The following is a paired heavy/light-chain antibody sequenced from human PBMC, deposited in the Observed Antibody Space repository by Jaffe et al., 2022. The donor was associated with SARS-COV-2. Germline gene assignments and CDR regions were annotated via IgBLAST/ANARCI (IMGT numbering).Light chain of an antibody. CDR2: EDT. CDR1: SSDVGGYNL. Sequence: QTTLTQPASVSGSPGQSITISCTGTSSDVGGYNLVSWHQRHPGEVPKLMIYEDTRRPSGISDRFSGSKSGNTAYLTISGLQAEDEAEYFCCSYAGVTTYIVFGGGTWLTVL. CDR3: CSYAGVTTYIV. V-gene: IGLV2-23*01. J-gene: IGLJ2*01.
Heavy chain of an antibody. CDR1: GFNFADYG. D-gene: IGHD3-10*01. V-gene: IGHV3-49*03. J-gene: IGHJ4*02. Sequence: EVQLLESGGDLVQPGRSLRLSCTVSGFNFADYGLSWFRQAPGKGPEWVGFIRNKRYGGTTEYAASMKGRFIISRDDSKSIAYLQMSSLQTDDTAVYHCTRIYGSGTFLPDYWGRGTLVTVSS. CDR2: IRNKRYGGTT. CDR3: TRIYGSGTFLPDY.